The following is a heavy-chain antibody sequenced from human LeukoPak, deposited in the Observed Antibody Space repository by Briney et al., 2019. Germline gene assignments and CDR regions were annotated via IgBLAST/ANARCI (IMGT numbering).Heavy chain of an antibody. J-gene: IGHJ3*02. Sequence: ASVKVSCKASGYTFTSYGISWVRQAPGQGLEWMGWISAYNGNTNYAQKLQGRVTMTTDTSTSTAYMELSRLRSDNTAVYYCARLRQTIFGVVIPDDAFDIWGQGTMVTVSS. CDR1: GYTFTSYG. D-gene: IGHD3-3*01. CDR2: ISAYNGNT. CDR3: ARLRQTIFGVVIPDDAFDI. V-gene: IGHV1-18*01.